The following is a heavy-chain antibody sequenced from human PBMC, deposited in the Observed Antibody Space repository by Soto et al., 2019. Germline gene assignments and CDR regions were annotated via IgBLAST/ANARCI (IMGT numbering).Heavy chain of an antibody. Sequence: SETLSLTCAVYGGSFSGYYWSWIRQPPGKGLEWIGYIYYSGSTYYNPSLKSRVTISVDTSKNQFSLKLSSVTAADTAVYYCASRGTTTDCSGGRCHAQRFAYWGQGTLVTVSS. CDR2: IYYSGST. V-gene: IGHV4-59*06. CDR3: ASRGTTTDCSGGRCHAQRFAY. CDR1: GGSFSGYY. D-gene: IGHD2-15*01. J-gene: IGHJ4*02.